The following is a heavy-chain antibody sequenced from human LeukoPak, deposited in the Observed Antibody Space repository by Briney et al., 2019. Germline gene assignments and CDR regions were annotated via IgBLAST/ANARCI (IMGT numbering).Heavy chain of an antibody. J-gene: IGHJ4*02. CDR2: INHSGST. Sequence: SETLSLTCAVYGGSFSGYYWSWIRQPPGKGLEWIGEINHSGSTNYNPSLKSRVTISVDTSKNQFSLKLSSVTAADTAVYYCASTNAHTAMVKRPFDYWGQGTLVTVSS. V-gene: IGHV4-34*01. D-gene: IGHD5-18*01. CDR1: GGSFSGYY. CDR3: ASTNAHTAMVKRPFDY.